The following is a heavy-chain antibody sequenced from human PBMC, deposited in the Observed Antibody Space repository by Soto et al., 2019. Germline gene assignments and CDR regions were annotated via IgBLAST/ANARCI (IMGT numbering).Heavy chain of an antibody. CDR1: GYTLTELF. D-gene: IGHD1-26*01. V-gene: IGHV1-24*01. Sequence: GASLNVSCKVSGYTLTELFMHWVRQAPGKGLEWMGGFDPEDGETIYAQKFQGRVTMTEDTSTDTAYMELSSLRSEDTAVYYCATTYSGSYPGYYGMDVWGQGTTVTVSS. J-gene: IGHJ6*02. CDR2: FDPEDGET. CDR3: ATTYSGSYPGYYGMDV.